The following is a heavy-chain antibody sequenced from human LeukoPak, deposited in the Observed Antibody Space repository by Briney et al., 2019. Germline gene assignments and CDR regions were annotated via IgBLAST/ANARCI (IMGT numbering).Heavy chain of an antibody. J-gene: IGHJ2*01. CDR1: GFAVSSNH. V-gene: IGHV3-53*01. CDR2: IYSGGST. Sequence: GGSLRLSCAASGFAVSSNHMNWVRQAPGKGLEWVSVIYSGGSTYYADSVKGRFTISRDNSKNTLYLQMNSLRAEDTAVYYCARAPPGDRGIAEYYWYFDLWGRGTLVTVSS. CDR3: ARAPPGDRGIAEYYWYFDL. D-gene: IGHD6-13*01.